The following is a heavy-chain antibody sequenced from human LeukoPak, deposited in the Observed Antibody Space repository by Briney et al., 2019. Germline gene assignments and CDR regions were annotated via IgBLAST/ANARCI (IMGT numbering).Heavy chain of an antibody. J-gene: IGHJ4*02. CDR3: ASSTSKMDTAMVTLGSPPPKTFDY. CDR2: INHSGST. V-gene: IGHV4-34*01. D-gene: IGHD5-18*01. Sequence: SETLSLTCAVYGGSFSGYYWSWIRQPPGKGLEWIGEINHSGSTNYNPSLKSRVTISVDTSKNQFSLKLSSVTAADTAVYYCASSTSKMDTAMVTLGSPPPKTFDYCGQGTLVTVSS. CDR1: GGSFSGYY.